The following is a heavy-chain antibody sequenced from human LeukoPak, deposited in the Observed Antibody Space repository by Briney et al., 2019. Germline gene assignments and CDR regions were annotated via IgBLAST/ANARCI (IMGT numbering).Heavy chain of an antibody. CDR2: IKQDGSEK. CDR1: GFTFSSNW. D-gene: IGHD2-15*01. CDR3: ARDQAASQVYYFDY. J-gene: IGHJ4*02. V-gene: IGHV3-7*01. Sequence: GGSLRLSCAASGFTFSSNWMSWVRQAPGKGLEWVANIKQDGSEKYYVDSVKGRFTISRDNAKNSLYLQMNSLRAEDTAVYYCARDQAASQVYYFDYWGQGTLVTVSS.